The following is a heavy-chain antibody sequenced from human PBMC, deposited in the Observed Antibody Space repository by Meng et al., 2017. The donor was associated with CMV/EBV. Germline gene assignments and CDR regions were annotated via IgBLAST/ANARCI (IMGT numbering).Heavy chain of an antibody. Sequence: ASVKVSCKASGYTFTGYYMHWVRQAPGQGLEWMGWINPNSGGTNYAQKFQGRVTMTRDTSISTAYMELSRLRSDDTAVYYCAGDCANGGVYYYDYYYGMDVWGQGTTVTVSS. D-gene: IGHD3-10*01. CDR3: AGDCANGGVYYYDYYYGMDV. CDR1: GYTFTGYY. V-gene: IGHV1-2*02. J-gene: IGHJ6*02. CDR2: INPNSGGT.